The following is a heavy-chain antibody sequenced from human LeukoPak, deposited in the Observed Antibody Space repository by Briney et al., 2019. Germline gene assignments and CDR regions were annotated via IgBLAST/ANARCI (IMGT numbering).Heavy chain of an antibody. J-gene: IGHJ5*02. CDR1: GGSISSYY. D-gene: IGHD3-10*01. Sequence: KPSETLSLTCTVSGGSISSYYWSWIRQPPGKGLEWVSSISSSSSYIYYADSVKGRFTISRDNAKNSLYLQMNSLRAEDTAVYYCAGHYYGSGSYYPIPWGQGTLVTVSS. V-gene: IGHV3-21*01. CDR3: AGHYYGSGSYYPIP. CDR2: ISSSSSYI.